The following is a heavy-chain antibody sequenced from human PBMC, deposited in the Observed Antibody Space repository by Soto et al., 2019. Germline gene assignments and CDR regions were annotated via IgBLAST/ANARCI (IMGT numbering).Heavy chain of an antibody. V-gene: IGHV6-1*01. J-gene: IGHJ4*01. Sequence: TLSLTCAISGDSVSSDSAAWNWIRQSTSRGLVWLGRTYYRSKWNNDYGLSVKSRITINPDTSKNQYSLHLHSVTPEVKALYYCAGVTWFRARDDWGQGTPVTVSS. CDR3: AGVTWFRARDD. D-gene: IGHD3-10*01. CDR2: TYYRSKWNN. CDR1: GDSVSSDSAA.